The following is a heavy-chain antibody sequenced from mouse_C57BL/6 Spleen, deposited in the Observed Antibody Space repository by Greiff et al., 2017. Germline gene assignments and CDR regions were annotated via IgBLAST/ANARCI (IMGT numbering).Heavy chain of an antibody. Sequence: EVKLMESGEGLVKPGGSLKLSCAASGFTFSSYAMSWVRQTPEKRLEWVAYISSGGDYIYYADTVKGRFTISRDNARNTLYLQMSSLKSEDTAMYYCTRGIYDGYLSYAMDYWGQGTSVTVSS. J-gene: IGHJ4*01. D-gene: IGHD2-3*01. CDR2: ISSGGDYI. CDR1: GFTFSSYA. CDR3: TRGIYDGYLSYAMDY. V-gene: IGHV5-9-1*02.